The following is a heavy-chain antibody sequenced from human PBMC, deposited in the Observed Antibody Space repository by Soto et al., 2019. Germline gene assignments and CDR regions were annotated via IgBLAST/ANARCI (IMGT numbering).Heavy chain of an antibody. CDR2: TRNKASSDTT. J-gene: IGHJ6*03. CDR1: GFTFSDHY. CDR3: ARSTYHDFWRGYYKYYYYYMDV. V-gene: IGHV3-72*01. Sequence: EVQLVESGGGLVQPGGSLRLSCAASGFTFSDHYMDWVRQAPGKGLEWVGRTRNKASSDTTQYAASVKGRFTISSDDSKSSLYLQLNSVKTEDTAVYYCARSTYHDFWRGYYKYYYYYMDVWGKGTTVTVSS. D-gene: IGHD3-3*01.